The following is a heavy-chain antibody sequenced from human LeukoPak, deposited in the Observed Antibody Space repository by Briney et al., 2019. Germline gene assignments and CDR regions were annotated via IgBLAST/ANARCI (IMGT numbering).Heavy chain of an antibody. D-gene: IGHD3-22*01. Sequence: PSETLSLTCTVSGGSISSSSYYWGWIRQPPGTGLEWIGSIYYSGSTYYNPSLKSRVTISVDTSKNQFSLKLSSVTAADTAVYYCARAGSALYSSGYYYYYYYMDVWGKGTTVTVSS. CDR3: ARAGSALYSSGYYYYYYYMDV. CDR1: GGSISSSSYY. CDR2: IYYSGST. V-gene: IGHV4-39*07. J-gene: IGHJ6*03.